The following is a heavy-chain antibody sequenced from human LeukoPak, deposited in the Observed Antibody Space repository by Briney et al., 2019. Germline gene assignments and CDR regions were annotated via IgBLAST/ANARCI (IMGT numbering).Heavy chain of an antibody. D-gene: IGHD2-21*02. CDR3: ARDSCGGDCYSAGWFDP. Sequence: GGSLRLSCAASGFTFSSYGMHWVRQAPGKGLEWVAVIWYDGSNKYYADSVKGRFTISRDNSKNTLYLQMNSLRAEDTAVYYCARDSCGGDCYSAGWFDPWGQGTLVTVSS. CDR1: GFTFSSYG. V-gene: IGHV3-33*01. CDR2: IWYDGSNK. J-gene: IGHJ5*02.